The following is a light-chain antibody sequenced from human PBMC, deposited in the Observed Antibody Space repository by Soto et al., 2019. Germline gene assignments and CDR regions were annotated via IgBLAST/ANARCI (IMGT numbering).Light chain of an antibody. Sequence: QSALTQPPSMSGSPGQSITISCTGTSSDVGSYNYVSWYQQHPGKAPKLMIYDVSNRPSGVSNRFSGSKSGNTASRTISGLQAEDEADDYYSSYTSSSGPDLVFGGGTKVTVL. CDR3: SSYTSSSGPDLV. J-gene: IGLJ2*01. CDR2: DVS. V-gene: IGLV2-14*01. CDR1: SSDVGSYNY.